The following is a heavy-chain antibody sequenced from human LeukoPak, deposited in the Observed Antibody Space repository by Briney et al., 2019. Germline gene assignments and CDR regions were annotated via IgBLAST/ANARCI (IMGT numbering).Heavy chain of an antibody. CDR2: IYPGDSDT. Sequence: GESLKISCKGSGYSFTSYWIGWVRQVPGKGLEWMGIIYPGDSDTRYSPSFQGQVTISADKSISTAYLQWSSLKASDTAMYYCARHGPSGAYYYDSSGYPVYYFDYWGQGTLVTVSS. CDR1: GYSFTSYW. D-gene: IGHD3-22*01. J-gene: IGHJ4*02. CDR3: ARHGPSGAYYYDSSGYPVYYFDY. V-gene: IGHV5-51*01.